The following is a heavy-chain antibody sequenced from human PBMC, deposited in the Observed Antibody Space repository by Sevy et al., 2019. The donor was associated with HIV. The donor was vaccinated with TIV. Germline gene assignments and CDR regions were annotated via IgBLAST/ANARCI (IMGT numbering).Heavy chain of an antibody. CDR1: GFSFNTFS. D-gene: IGHD5-12*01. J-gene: IGHJ6*02. CDR2: ISSSGNHI. CDR3: VRDQKGQYSAYDGAGYYGMDA. V-gene: IGHV3-21*01. Sequence: GGSLRLSCAASGFSFNTFSMNWVRPRPEKGLEWVSSISSSGNHIFNADSVKGRFTIYRDNAKDSLYLQMNSLRAEDTAVYYCVRDQKGQYSAYDGAGYYGMDAWGPWTTVTVSS.